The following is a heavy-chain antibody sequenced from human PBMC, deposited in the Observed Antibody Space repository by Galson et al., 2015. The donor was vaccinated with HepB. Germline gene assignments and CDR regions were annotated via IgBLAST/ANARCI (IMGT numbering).Heavy chain of an antibody. CDR1: GYTFTNFY. CDR3: ARDLGSPWFGELLSAYYYVMDV. Sequence: SGAEVKKPGESLRISCKASGYTFTNFYMHWVRQAPGQGLEWMGIINPSGGSTSYAQKFQGRVTMTRDTSTSTVYMELSSLKSEDTAVYYCARDLGSPWFGELLSAYYYVMDVWGQGTTVTVSS. CDR2: INPSGGST. D-gene: IGHD3-10*01. J-gene: IGHJ6*02. V-gene: IGHV1-46*01.